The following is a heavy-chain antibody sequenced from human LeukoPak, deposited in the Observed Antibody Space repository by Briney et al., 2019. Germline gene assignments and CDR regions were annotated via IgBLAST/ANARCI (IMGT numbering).Heavy chain of an antibody. J-gene: IGHJ4*02. Sequence: PGGSLRLSCAASGFTFSNYAMHWVRQASGKGLEWVAAMSYDGSDKYSADSVKGRFAISRDNSKNTLYLQMDSLRAEDTAVYYCARDGTVAEHYFDYWGQGTLVTVSS. D-gene: IGHD4-23*01. CDR3: ARDGTVAEHYFDY. CDR1: GFTFSNYA. CDR2: MSYDGSDK. V-gene: IGHV3-30*09.